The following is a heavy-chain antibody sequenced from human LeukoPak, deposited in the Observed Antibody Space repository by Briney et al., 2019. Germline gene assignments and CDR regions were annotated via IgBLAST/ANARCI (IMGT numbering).Heavy chain of an antibody. J-gene: IGHJ6*02. CDR1: GGTFSSYA. CDR3: ASFSVGSLSAAIYTYYYYGMDV. V-gene: IGHV1-69*01. Sequence: VKVSCKASGGTFSSYAISWVRQAPGQGLEWMGGIIPIFGTANYAQKFQGRVTITADESTSTAYMELSSLRSEDTAVYYCASFSVGSLSAAIYTYYYYGMDVWGQGTTVTVSS. CDR2: IIPIFGTA. D-gene: IGHD2-2*02.